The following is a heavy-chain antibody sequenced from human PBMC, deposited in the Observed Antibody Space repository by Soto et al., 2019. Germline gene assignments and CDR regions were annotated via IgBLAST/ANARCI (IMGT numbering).Heavy chain of an antibody. V-gene: IGHV4-31*03. D-gene: IGHD4-17*01. J-gene: IGHJ6*02. CDR3: ARDQEVNYADYGGSDYYYGMDV. CDR2: IYHSGSA. CDR1: GLSISSGGYY. Sequence: TLSLTCTVSGLSISSGGYYWTWIRHHPGKGLEWIGYIYHSGSAYYNPSLKSRVTISVDTSKNQFSLKLSSVTAADTAVYYCARDQEVNYADYGGSDYYYGMDVWGQGTTVTASS.